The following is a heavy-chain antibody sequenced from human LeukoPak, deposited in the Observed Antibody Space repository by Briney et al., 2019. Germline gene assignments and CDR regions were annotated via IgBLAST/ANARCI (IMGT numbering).Heavy chain of an antibody. CDR3: ARQHSSGWTPYYFDY. CDR2: IYYSGST. Sequence: PSETLSLTCTVSGGSISSYYWSWIRQPPGKGLEWIGYIYYSGSTNYHPSLKSRVTISVDTSKNQFSLKLSSVTAADTAVYYCARQHSSGWTPYYFDYWGQGTLVTVSS. J-gene: IGHJ4*02. D-gene: IGHD6-19*01. CDR1: GGSISSYY. V-gene: IGHV4-59*01.